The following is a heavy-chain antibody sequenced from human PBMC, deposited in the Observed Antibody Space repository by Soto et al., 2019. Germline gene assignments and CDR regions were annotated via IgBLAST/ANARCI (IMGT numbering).Heavy chain of an antibody. J-gene: IGHJ5*02. Sequence: SETLSLTCTVSGGSISSGDYYWSWIRQPPGKGLEWIGYIYYSGSTYYNPSLKSRVTISVDTSKNQFSLKLSSVTAADTAVYYCARERPDGCRLDPWGQGTLVTVSS. D-gene: IGHD6-19*01. CDR1: GGSISSGDYY. V-gene: IGHV4-30-4*01. CDR3: ARERPDGCRLDP. CDR2: IYYSGST.